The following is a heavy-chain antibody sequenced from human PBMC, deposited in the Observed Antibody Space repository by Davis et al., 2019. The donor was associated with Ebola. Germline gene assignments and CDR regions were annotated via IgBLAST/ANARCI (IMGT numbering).Heavy chain of an antibody. Sequence: GESLKISCAASGFTFSSYAMHWVRQAPGKGLEWVAVIWYDGSNKYYADSVKGRFTISRDNSKNTLYLQMNSLRAEDTAVYYCAREPPYDFWSGSSHYYYYYMDVWGKGTTVTVSS. V-gene: IGHV3-30*04. CDR2: IWYDGSNK. CDR3: AREPPYDFWSGSSHYYYYYMDV. D-gene: IGHD3-3*01. J-gene: IGHJ6*03. CDR1: GFTFSSYA.